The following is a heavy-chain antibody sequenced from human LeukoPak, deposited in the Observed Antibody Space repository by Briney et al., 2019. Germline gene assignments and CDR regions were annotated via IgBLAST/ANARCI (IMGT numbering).Heavy chain of an antibody. J-gene: IGHJ4*02. V-gene: IGHV3-53*01. D-gene: IGHD2-21*02. CDR2: IYSGGST. Sequence: GGSLRLSCAASGFIVSSNYMSWVRQAPGKGLEWVSVIYSGGSTYYADSVEGRFTISRDNSKNTLYLQMNSLRAEDTAVYYCATDGAYCGGDCCRPLRYWGQGTLVTVSS. CDR1: GFIVSSNY. CDR3: ATDGAYCGGDCCRPLRY.